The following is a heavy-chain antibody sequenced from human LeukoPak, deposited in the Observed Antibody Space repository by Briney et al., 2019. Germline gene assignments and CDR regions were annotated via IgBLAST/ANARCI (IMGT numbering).Heavy chain of an antibody. Sequence: GGSLRLSCTAFGFTFGDYAMSWFRQAPGKGLEWVGFIRSKAYGGTTEYAASVKGRFTISRDDSKSIAYLQMNSLKTEDTAVYYCTRVSIAAAGTIDYWGQGTLVTVSS. V-gene: IGHV3-49*03. J-gene: IGHJ4*02. D-gene: IGHD6-13*01. CDR3: TRVSIAAAGTIDY. CDR1: GFTFGDYA. CDR2: IRSKAYGGTT.